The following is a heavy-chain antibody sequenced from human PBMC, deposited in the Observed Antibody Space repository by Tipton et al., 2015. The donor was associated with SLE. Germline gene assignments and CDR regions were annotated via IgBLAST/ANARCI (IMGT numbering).Heavy chain of an antibody. Sequence: QSGAEVKKPGESLKISCRGSGYSFTNFWIGWVRQMPGKGLEWMGITYPGDSDTRYTPSFEGQVTMTTDTSTSTAYMELRSLRSDDTAVYYCASALVGARGDFDYWGQGTLVTVSS. CDR1: GYSFTNFW. CDR3: ASALVGARGDFDY. CDR2: TYPGDSDT. J-gene: IGHJ4*02. D-gene: IGHD1-26*01. V-gene: IGHV5-51*03.